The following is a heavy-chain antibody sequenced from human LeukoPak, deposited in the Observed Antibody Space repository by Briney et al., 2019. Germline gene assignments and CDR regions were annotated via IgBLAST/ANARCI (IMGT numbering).Heavy chain of an antibody. D-gene: IGHD6-13*01. CDR2: MYHSGST. V-gene: IGHV4-38-2*01. CDR1: GYSISSGYY. CDR3: ARRVSPDYFDY. Sequence: SETLSLTCAVSGYSISSGYYWGWIRQPPGKGLEWIGSMYHSGSTYYNPSLKSRVTISIDTSKNQFSLKLSSVTAADTAVYYCARRVSPDYFDYWGQGTLVTVSS. J-gene: IGHJ4*02.